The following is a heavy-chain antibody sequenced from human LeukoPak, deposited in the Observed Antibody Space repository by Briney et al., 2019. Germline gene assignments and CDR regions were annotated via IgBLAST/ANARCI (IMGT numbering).Heavy chain of an antibody. CDR1: GGSISSYY. CDR3: ARGYASGWHYFDH. Sequence: SETLSLTCTVSGGSISSYYWSWIRQPPGKGLEWIGYIYYSGSTNYNPSLNSRVTISVDTSKNQFSLKLTSVTAADTAVYYCARGYASGWHYFDHWGQGTLVTVSS. CDR2: IYYSGST. D-gene: IGHD6-19*01. J-gene: IGHJ4*02. V-gene: IGHV4-59*01.